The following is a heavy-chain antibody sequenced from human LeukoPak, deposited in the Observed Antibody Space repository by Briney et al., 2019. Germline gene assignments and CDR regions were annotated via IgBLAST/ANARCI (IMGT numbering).Heavy chain of an antibody. D-gene: IGHD3-22*01. CDR2: ISSSGGSI. J-gene: IGHJ5*02. CDR1: GFTFGSHG. CDR3: ARDRPNYHESNGHYYERDGDH. V-gene: IGHV3-23*01. Sequence: GGSLRLSCAVSGFTFGSHGMTWVRQTPGKGLVWVAGISSSGGSIYYAGSAKGRFSISRDNSKNTLYLQMNSLRAEDTAVYYCARDRPNYHESNGHYYERDGDHWGQGTLVTVSS.